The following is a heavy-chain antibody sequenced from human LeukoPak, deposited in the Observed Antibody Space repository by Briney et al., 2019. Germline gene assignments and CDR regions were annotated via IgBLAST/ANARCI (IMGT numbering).Heavy chain of an antibody. CDR3: ARQVGAMRFDY. V-gene: IGHV4-34*01. Sequence: SETLSLTCTVSGGSISSYYWSWIRQPPGKGLEWIGEINHSGSTNYNPSLKSRVTISVDTSKNQFSLKLSSVTAADTAVYYCARQVGAMRFDYWGQGILVTVSS. J-gene: IGHJ4*02. CDR2: INHSGST. D-gene: IGHD1-26*01. CDR1: GGSISSYY.